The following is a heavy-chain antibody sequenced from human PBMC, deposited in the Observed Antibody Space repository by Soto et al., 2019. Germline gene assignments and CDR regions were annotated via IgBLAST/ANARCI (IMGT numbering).Heavy chain of an antibody. D-gene: IGHD6-19*01. CDR3: ARVRNTVDGIGKFDY. J-gene: IGHJ4*02. Sequence: QVQLVQSGAEVKKPGSSVKVSCKASGGTFSSYTISWVRQAPGQGLEWMGRIIPILGIANYAQKFQGRVAITADKSTSTAYMELSSLRSEDTAVYYCARVRNTVDGIGKFDYWGQGTLVTVSS. V-gene: IGHV1-69*02. CDR1: GGTFSSYT. CDR2: IIPILGIA.